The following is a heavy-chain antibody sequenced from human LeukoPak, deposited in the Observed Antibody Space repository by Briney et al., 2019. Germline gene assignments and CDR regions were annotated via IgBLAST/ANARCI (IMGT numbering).Heavy chain of an antibody. Sequence: GGSLRLSCAASGFTVSSNYMSWVRQAPGKGLEWVSSISSSSSYIYYADSVKGRFTISRDNAKNSLYLQMNSLRAEDTAVYYCASRIAVAGTQDYWGQGTLVTVSS. D-gene: IGHD6-19*01. V-gene: IGHV3-21*01. CDR1: GFTVSSNY. CDR2: ISSSSSYI. J-gene: IGHJ4*02. CDR3: ASRIAVAGTQDY.